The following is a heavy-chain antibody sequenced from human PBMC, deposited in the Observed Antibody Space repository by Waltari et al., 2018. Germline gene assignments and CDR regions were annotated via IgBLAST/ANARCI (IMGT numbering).Heavy chain of an antibody. J-gene: IGHJ6*03. CDR3: ARRAPSGLASYYYYYMDV. CDR2: IIPIFGTA. V-gene: IGHV1-69*14. CDR1: GGTFSSYA. D-gene: IGHD1-26*01. Sequence: QVQLVQSGAEVKKPGSSVKVSCKASGGTFSSYAISWVRQAPGQGLEWMGGIIPIFGTANYAQKFQGRVTITADKSTSTAYMELSSLRSEDTAVYYCARRAPSGLASYYYYYMDVWGKGTTVTVSS.